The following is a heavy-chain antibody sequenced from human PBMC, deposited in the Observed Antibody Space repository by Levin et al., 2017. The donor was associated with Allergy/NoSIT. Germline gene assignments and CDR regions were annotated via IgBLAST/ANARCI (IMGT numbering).Heavy chain of an antibody. CDR3: ARGAHIVGADDAFDI. CDR1: GFTFDNYA. V-gene: IGHV3-30*09. J-gene: IGHJ3*02. CDR2: ISYDGSNI. Sequence: QHGESLKISCAASGFTFDNYAVHWVRQAPGKGLEWVAVISYDGSNIYYADSVKGRFAISRDNSKNTLFLQMNSLRAEDTAVYYCARGAHIVGADDAFDIWGQGTMVTVSS. D-gene: IGHD1-26*01.